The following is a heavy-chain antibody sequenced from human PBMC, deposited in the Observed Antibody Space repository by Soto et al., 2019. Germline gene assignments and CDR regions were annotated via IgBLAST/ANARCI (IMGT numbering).Heavy chain of an antibody. V-gene: IGHV3-7*01. CDR1: GFTFSSYW. CDR2: IKQDGSEK. J-gene: IGHJ4*02. CDR3: ARSGGPMVYESFY. Sequence: GGSLRLSCAASGFTFSSYWMSWVRQAPGKGLEWVANIKQDGSEKYYVDSVKGRFTISRDNAKNSLYLQMNSLRAEDTAVHYCARSGGPMVYESFYWGQGTLVTVSS. D-gene: IGHD2-8*01.